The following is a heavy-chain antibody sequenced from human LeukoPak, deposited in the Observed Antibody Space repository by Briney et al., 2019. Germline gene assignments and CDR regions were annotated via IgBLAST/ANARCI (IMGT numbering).Heavy chain of an antibody. CDR3: VSGRTSFYYGMDV. CDR2: IYPGDSDT. J-gene: IGHJ6*02. V-gene: IGHV5-51*01. Sequence: GESLKISCKGSGYSFTSYWIGWVRQMPGKGLEWMGIIYPGDSDTRYSPSFQGQVTISADKSISTAYLQWSSLKASDTAMYYCVSGRTSFYYGMDVWGQGTTVTVSS. CDR1: GYSFTSYW. D-gene: IGHD2-2*01.